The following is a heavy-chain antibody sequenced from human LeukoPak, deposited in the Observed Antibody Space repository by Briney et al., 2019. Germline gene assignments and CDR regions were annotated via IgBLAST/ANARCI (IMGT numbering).Heavy chain of an antibody. CDR1: GGSFSGYY. J-gene: IGHJ4*02. CDR3: ARLGPAAISYFDY. V-gene: IGHV4-34*01. CDR2: INHSGST. D-gene: IGHD6-13*01. Sequence: SETLSLTCAVYGGSFSGYYWSWIRQPPGKGLEWIGEINHSGSTYYNPSLKSRVTISVDTSKNQFSLKLSSVTAADTAVYYCARLGPAAISYFDYWGQGTLVTVSS.